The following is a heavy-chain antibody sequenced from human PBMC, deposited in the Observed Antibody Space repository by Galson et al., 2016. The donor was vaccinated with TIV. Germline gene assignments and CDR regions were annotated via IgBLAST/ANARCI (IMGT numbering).Heavy chain of an antibody. CDR3: AREVAADGELDY. V-gene: IGHV3-23*01. CDR2: ISASGTGP. Sequence: SLRLPCPASGFDFGSYALSWVRLAPGKGLEWISGISASGTGPDYAEPVKGRFTIDRDNSKNTLHLQMASLRGDDTATYHCAREVAADGELDYWGQGTLVIVS. CDR1: GFDFGSYA. J-gene: IGHJ4*02. D-gene: IGHD6-13*01.